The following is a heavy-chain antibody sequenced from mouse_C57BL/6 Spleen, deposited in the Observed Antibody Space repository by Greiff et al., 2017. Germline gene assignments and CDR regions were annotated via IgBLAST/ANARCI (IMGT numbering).Heavy chain of an antibody. Sequence: EVQVVESGGGLVKPGGSLKLSCAASGFTFSSYTMSWVRQTPEQRLEWVATISGGGGNTYYPDSVKGRFTISRDNAKNTLYLQMSSLMSEDTALYYCARQYDYDVYYFDYWGQGTTLTVSS. CDR2: ISGGGGNT. CDR3: ARQYDYDVYYFDY. CDR1: GFTFSSYT. J-gene: IGHJ2*01. V-gene: IGHV5-9*01. D-gene: IGHD2-4*01.